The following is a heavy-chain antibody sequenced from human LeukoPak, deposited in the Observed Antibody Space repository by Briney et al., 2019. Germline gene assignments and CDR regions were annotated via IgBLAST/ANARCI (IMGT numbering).Heavy chain of an antibody. CDR3: ARPLVSGHYYYYGMDV. CDR1: GFTVSSNY. J-gene: IGHJ6*02. Sequence: GGSLRLSCAASGFTVSSNYMSWVRQAPGKGLEWVSVIYSGGSTYYADSVKGRFTISRDNSKNTLYLQMNSLRAEDTAVYYCARPLVSGHYYYYGMDVWGQGTTVTVSS. V-gene: IGHV3-53*01. D-gene: IGHD1-26*01. CDR2: IYSGGST.